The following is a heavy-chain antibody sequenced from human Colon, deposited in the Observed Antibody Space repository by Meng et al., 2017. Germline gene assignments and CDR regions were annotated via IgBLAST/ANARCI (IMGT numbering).Heavy chain of an antibody. D-gene: IGHD3-10*01. CDR3: VRSYYGSGTGFDH. Sequence: GESLKISCAASGVTFSNYWMHWVRQIPGKGLVCVSRISSDGSTTTYTDSVKGRFTISRDNAKNTLYLQMNSLRAEDTAMYYCVRSYYGSGTGFDHWGQGTLVTVSS. V-gene: IGHV3-74*01. CDR1: GVTFSNYW. J-gene: IGHJ4*02. CDR2: ISSDGSTT.